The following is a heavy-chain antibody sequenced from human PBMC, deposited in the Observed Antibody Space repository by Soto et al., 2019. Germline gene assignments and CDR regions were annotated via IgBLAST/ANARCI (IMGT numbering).Heavy chain of an antibody. CDR2: IYHSGST. CDR3: ARALLYDSSGYYDY. J-gene: IGHJ4*02. V-gene: IGHV4-4*02. D-gene: IGHD3-22*01. Sequence: SETLSLTCAVSGGSISSSNWWCWVRQPPGEGLEWIGEIYHSGSTNYNPSLKSRVTISVDKSKNQFSLKLSSVTAADTAVYYFARALLYDSSGYYDYWGQGTLVTVSS. CDR1: GGSISSSNW.